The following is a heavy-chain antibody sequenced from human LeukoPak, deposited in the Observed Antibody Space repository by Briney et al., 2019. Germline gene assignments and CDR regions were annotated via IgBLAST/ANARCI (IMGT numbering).Heavy chain of an antibody. D-gene: IGHD2-21*02. CDR3: ARSYCGGDCYTFDY. CDR1: GGSISSSNW. V-gene: IGHV4-4*02. CDR2: IYHSGST. Sequence: SETLSLTCAVSGGSISSSNWWSWVRQPPGKGLEWIGEIYHSGSTNYNPSLKSRVTISVDKSKNQFSLKLSSVTAADTAVYYCARSYCGGDCYTFDYWGQGTLVTVSS. J-gene: IGHJ4*02.